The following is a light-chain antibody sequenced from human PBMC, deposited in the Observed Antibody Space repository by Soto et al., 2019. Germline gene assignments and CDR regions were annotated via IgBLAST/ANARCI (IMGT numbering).Light chain of an antibody. V-gene: IGKV1-27*01. Sequence: DIQMTQSPSSLSASVGDRVTITCRAGQDINIYLAWYQQKPGKVPKLLISAASTLQSGVPSRFSGSVSGTDFTLTISSLQPEDVATYYCQKYDCAPLTFGGGTKVEIK. J-gene: IGKJ4*01. CDR3: QKYDCAPLT. CDR2: AAS. CDR1: QDINIY.